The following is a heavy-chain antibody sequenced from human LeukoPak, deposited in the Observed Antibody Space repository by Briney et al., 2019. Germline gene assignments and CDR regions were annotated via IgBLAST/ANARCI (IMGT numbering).Heavy chain of an antibody. D-gene: IGHD3-22*01. CDR1: GGSISGSY. CDR2: MYNSGST. V-gene: IGHV4-59*01. Sequence: SETLSLTCTVSGGSISGSYWSWIRQPPGKGLEWIAYMYNSGSTNYNPSLKSRVTISIDTSKNQFSLKLSSLTAADTAVYYCARVQYYYDSSGYYLFDYWGQGTLVTVSS. CDR3: ARVQYYYDSSGYYLFDY. J-gene: IGHJ4*02.